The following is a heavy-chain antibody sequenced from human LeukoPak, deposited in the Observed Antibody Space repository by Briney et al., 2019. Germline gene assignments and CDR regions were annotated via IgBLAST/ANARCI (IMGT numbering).Heavy chain of an antibody. Sequence: ASVKVSCKASGYTFSIYNMHWVRQAPGQGLEWMGIINPSGGTSYAQKLQGRITMTRDTSTVYMELSSLRSEDTAVYYCAREGVAGTGLDYWGQGTLVTVSS. J-gene: IGHJ4*02. CDR3: AREGVAGTGLDY. V-gene: IGHV1-46*01. D-gene: IGHD6-13*01. CDR2: INPSGGT. CDR1: GYTFSIYN.